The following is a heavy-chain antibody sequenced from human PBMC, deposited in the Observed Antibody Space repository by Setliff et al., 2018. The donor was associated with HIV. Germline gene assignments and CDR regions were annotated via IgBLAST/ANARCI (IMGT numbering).Heavy chain of an antibody. J-gene: IGHJ4*02. CDR2: ISSNGGST. D-gene: IGHD6-6*01. CDR3: ARDTGQLVYYFDS. Sequence: PGGSLRLSCSASGFTFSSYAMHWVRQAPGKGLEYVSAISSNGGSTYYADSVKGRFTISRDNSKKRVYLQMSSLRAEDTAVYFCARDTGQLVYYFDSWGQGTLVTVSS. CDR1: GFTFSSYA. V-gene: IGHV3-64*04.